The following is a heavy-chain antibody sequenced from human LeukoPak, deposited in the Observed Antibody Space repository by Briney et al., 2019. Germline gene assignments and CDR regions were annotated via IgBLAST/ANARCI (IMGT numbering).Heavy chain of an antibody. D-gene: IGHD3-10*01. V-gene: IGHV1-69*02. CDR2: IIPILGIA. CDR3: VRGPSQWFGESAFDI. Sequence: SSVKVSCKASGGTFSSYTISWVRQAPGQGLEWMGRIIPILGIANYAQKFQGRVTITADKSTSTAYMELSSLRSEGTAVYYCVRGPSQWFGESAFDIWGQGTMVTVSS. J-gene: IGHJ3*02. CDR1: GGTFSSYT.